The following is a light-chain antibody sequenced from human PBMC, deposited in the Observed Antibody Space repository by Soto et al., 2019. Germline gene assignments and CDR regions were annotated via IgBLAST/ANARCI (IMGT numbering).Light chain of an antibody. CDR2: GAS. J-gene: IGKJ1*01. CDR3: QQYDNWPWT. Sequence: EIVLTQSPGTLSLSPGERATLSCRASQSVSSSYLAWYQQKPGQAPRLLIHGASTRAPGFPARFSGSGSGTDFTLTISSLQSEDFAVYYCQQYDNWPWTFGQGT. CDR1: QSVSSSY. V-gene: IGKV3-15*01.